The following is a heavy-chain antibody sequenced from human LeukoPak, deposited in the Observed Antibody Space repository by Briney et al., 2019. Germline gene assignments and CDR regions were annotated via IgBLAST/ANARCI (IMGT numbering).Heavy chain of an antibody. CDR1: GGSISSYY. J-gene: IGHJ4*02. V-gene: IGHV4-59*08. CDR2: IYYRST. D-gene: IGHD3-9*01. CDR3: ARGRFNPLTGYEYYHDY. Sequence: SETLSLTCTVSGGSISSYYWSWIRQPPGKGLEWIGYIYYRSTNYNPSLKSRVTISVDTSKNQFSLKLSSVTAADTAVYYCARGRFNPLTGYEYYHDYWGQGTLVTVSS.